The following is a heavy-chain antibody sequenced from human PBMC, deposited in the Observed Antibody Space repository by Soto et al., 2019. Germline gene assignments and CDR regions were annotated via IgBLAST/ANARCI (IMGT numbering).Heavy chain of an antibody. CDR3: ASWREREHAFDV. Sequence: DVQLVESGGGLIQPGESLRLSCVAFGLTVSGTKYVAWVRQAPGKGLEWVSAHYDVFGSFYADSVKGRFTTSSDRSRSTVYLQMNDLRPDDTAVYYCASWREREHAFDVWGQGTAVIVS. J-gene: IGHJ3*01. V-gene: IGHV3-53*01. CDR1: GLTVSGTKY. CDR2: HYDVFGS. D-gene: IGHD1-1*01.